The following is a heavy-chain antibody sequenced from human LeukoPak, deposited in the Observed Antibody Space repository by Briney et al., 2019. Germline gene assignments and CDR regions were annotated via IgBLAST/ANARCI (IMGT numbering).Heavy chain of an antibody. V-gene: IGHV3-53*01. CDR2: IYSGGST. Sequence: GGSLRLSCAASGFTVSSNYMSWVRQAPGKGLEWVSVIYSGGSTYYADSVKDRFTISRDNSKNTLYLQMNSLRAEDTAVYYCARVQTFYYGMDVWGQGTTVTVSS. D-gene: IGHD2/OR15-2a*01. CDR3: ARVQTFYYGMDV. J-gene: IGHJ6*02. CDR1: GFTVSSNY.